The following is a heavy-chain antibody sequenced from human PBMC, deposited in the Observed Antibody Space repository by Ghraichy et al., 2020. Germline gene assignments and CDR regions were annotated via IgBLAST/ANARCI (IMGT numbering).Heavy chain of an antibody. CDR1: GASINSGSYY. V-gene: IGHV4-39*02. D-gene: IGHD3-16*01. J-gene: IGHJ6*02. CDR2: IHHSGTT. CDR3: ARDHQLQPYAYYYGMDV. Sequence: ESLNISCTVSGASINSGSYYWVWIRQPPGKGLEWIGSIHHSGTTYSNPSLKSRVIISVDMPKNQFSLNLTSVTAADTALYFCARDHQLQPYAYYYGMDVWGQGTTVTVSS.